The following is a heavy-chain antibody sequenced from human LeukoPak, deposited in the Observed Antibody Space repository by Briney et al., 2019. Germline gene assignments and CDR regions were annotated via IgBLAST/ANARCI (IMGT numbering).Heavy chain of an antibody. D-gene: IGHD6-19*01. CDR2: INHSGST. Sequence: PSETLSLTCAVYGGSFSGYYWSWIRQPPGKGLEWIGEINHSGSTNYNPSLKSRVTISVDTSKNQFSLKLSSVTAADTAVYYCALRGSSGWWSYWGQGTLVTVSS. CDR1: GGSFSGYY. V-gene: IGHV4-34*01. CDR3: ALRGSSGWWSY. J-gene: IGHJ4*02.